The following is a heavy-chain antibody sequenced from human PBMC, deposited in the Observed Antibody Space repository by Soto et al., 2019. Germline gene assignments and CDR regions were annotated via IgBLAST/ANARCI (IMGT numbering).Heavy chain of an antibody. V-gene: IGHV3-11*01. CDR3: ARDRNAAGSDY. D-gene: IGHD1-1*01. CDR1: GFTFSDFY. J-gene: IGHJ4*02. Sequence: QVQLVESGGGLVKPGGSLRLSCAASGFTFSDFYMSWLRQAPGKGLEWISYISSGSTNIFYADSVKGRFTVSRDNAKTSVYLQLDSRRAEDTAVYYCARDRNAAGSDYWGQGTLVTVSS. CDR2: ISSGSTNI.